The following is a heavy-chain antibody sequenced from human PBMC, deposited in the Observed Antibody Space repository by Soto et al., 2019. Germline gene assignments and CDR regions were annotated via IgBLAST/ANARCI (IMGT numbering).Heavy chain of an antibody. CDR2: IYYSGST. D-gene: IGHD2-21*02. J-gene: IGHJ4*02. V-gene: IGHV4-30-4*01. CDR3: ARHVVVTNNGGHHFDY. CDR1: GGSISSGDYY. Sequence: PAETLSLTCTVSGGSISSGDYYCSCIRQPRGKGLEWIGYIYYSGSTYYNPSLKSRVTISVDTSKNQFSLKLSSVTAADTTVYYCARHVVVTNNGGHHFDYWGQATQVTVSS.